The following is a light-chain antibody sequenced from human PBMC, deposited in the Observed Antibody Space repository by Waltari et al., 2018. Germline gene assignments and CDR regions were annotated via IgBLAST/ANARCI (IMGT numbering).Light chain of an antibody. CDR2: NVR. CDR1: SSDAVIYNY. J-gene: IGLJ2*01. Sequence: SALTQPASVSGSHGQWTTTSCTGPSSDAVIYNYLSWYQQHPGKAPNPMIYNVRNRPSGVSNRFSGSKSGNTASLTISGLQAEDEADYYCSSYTSSSTLIFGGGTRLTVL. CDR3: SSYTSSSTLI. V-gene: IGLV2-14*03.